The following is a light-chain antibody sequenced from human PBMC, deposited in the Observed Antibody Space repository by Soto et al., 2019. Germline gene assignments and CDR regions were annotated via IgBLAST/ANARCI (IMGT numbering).Light chain of an antibody. V-gene: IGLV7-46*01. Sequence: QAVVTQEPSLTVSPGGTVTLTCGSSTGAVTSGHYPYWFQQKPGQAPRTLIYDTSYKHSWTPARFSGSLLGGKAALTLSGAQPEDEAEYYCLLSYSGSWVGGGGTKVHRP. CDR2: DTS. CDR3: LLSYSGSWV. CDR1: TGAVTSGHY. J-gene: IGLJ3*02.